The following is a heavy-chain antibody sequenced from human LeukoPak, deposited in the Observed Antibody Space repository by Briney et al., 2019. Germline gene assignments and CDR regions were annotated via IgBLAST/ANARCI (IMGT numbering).Heavy chain of an antibody. J-gene: IGHJ6*03. D-gene: IGHD2-2*01. CDR1: GFTFSSYD. V-gene: IGHV3-13*01. CDR3: AREGVLVSSTSSYMDV. CDR2: IGTAGDT. Sequence: GGSLRLSCAASGFTFSSYDMHWVRHATGKGLEWVSAIGTAGDTYYPGSVKGRFTISRENAKNSLYLQMNSQRAGDTAVYYCAREGVLVSSTSSYMDVWGKGTTVTVSS.